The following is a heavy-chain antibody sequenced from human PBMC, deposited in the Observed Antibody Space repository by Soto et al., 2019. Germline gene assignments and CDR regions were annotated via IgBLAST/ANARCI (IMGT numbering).Heavy chain of an antibody. CDR3: ARATCSSSTCYAVYFDS. CDR2: IKQDGSKK. Sequence: EVQLVESGGGLVQPGGSLRLSCVASGFTFSSYWMSWVRQAPGKGLEWVAKIKQDGSKKYYVDSVKGRFTISRDNAKNSLYLEMNSLRAEDTAVYYCARATCSSSTCYAVYFDSWGQGTLVTVSS. J-gene: IGHJ4*02. CDR1: GFTFSSYW. V-gene: IGHV3-7*01. D-gene: IGHD2-2*01.